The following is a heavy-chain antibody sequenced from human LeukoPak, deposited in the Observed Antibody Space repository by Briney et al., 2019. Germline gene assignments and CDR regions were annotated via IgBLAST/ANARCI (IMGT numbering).Heavy chain of an antibody. D-gene: IGHD6-13*01. Sequence: GASVKVSCKVSGYTLTELSMHWVRQAPGKGLEWMGGFDPEDGETVYAQKFQGRVTMTEDTSTDTAYMELSSLRSEDTAVYYCARVIPDWRIAAAGIHYFDYWGQGTLVTVSS. CDR2: FDPEDGET. J-gene: IGHJ4*02. CDR3: ARVIPDWRIAAAGIHYFDY. CDR1: GYTLTELS. V-gene: IGHV1-24*01.